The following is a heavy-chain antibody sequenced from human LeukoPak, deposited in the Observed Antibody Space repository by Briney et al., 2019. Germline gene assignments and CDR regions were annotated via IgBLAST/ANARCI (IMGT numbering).Heavy chain of an antibody. CDR1: GLTFSSYA. J-gene: IGHJ4*02. Sequence: GGSLRLSCAASGLTFSSYAMSWVRQAPGKGVEWVSVIYSGSSSTYYTDSVKGRFTISRHNSKNTLYLQMNSLRAEDTAVYYCARVGSGWYDFDYWGQGTLVTVSS. V-gene: IGHV3-23*03. CDR3: ARVGSGWYDFDY. D-gene: IGHD6-19*01. CDR2: IYSGSSST.